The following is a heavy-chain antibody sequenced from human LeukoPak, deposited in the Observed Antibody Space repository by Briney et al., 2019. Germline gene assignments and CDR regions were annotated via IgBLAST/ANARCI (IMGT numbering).Heavy chain of an antibody. CDR1: GFTFSRYA. Sequence: GGSLRLSCAASGFTFSRYAMSWVRQAPGKGLEWVSAISGSGGSTYYADSVKGRFTISRDNSKNTLYLQMNSLRAEDTAVYYCAIIRIQLWFQSLTTIDYWGQGTLVTVSS. J-gene: IGHJ4*02. CDR3: AIIRIQLWFQSLTTIDY. CDR2: ISGSGGST. V-gene: IGHV3-23*01. D-gene: IGHD5-18*01.